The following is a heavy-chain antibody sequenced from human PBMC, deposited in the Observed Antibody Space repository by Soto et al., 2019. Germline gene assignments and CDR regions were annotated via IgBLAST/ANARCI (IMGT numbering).Heavy chain of an antibody. CDR2: IYWDDDK. V-gene: IGHV2-5*02. Sequence: QITLNESGPTQVNPRQTLTLTCTFFGFSLTTSGVGVSWIRQSPGKTPEWLALIYWDDDKRYSPSLKSRLTITKDTSKNQVVLTMADLDPADTATYYCAHRVLRTVFGLVTTTAIYFDFWGQGTPVAVSS. CDR1: GFSLTTSGVG. J-gene: IGHJ4*02. CDR3: AHRVLRTVFGLVTTTAIYFDF. D-gene: IGHD3-3*01.